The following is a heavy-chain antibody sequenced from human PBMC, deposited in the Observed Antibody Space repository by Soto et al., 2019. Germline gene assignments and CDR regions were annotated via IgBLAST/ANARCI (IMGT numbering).Heavy chain of an antibody. CDR2: IRSKANSYAT. CDR3: AKDSISDRETFNFDS. Sequence: GGSLRLSCAASGFTFSGSAMHWVRQASGKGLEWVGRIRSKANSYATAYAASVKGRFTISRDDSKNTAYLQMNSLKTEDTAFYYCAKDSISDRETFNFDSWGQGTLVTVSS. D-gene: IGHD1-26*01. V-gene: IGHV3-73*01. J-gene: IGHJ4*02. CDR1: GFTFSGSA.